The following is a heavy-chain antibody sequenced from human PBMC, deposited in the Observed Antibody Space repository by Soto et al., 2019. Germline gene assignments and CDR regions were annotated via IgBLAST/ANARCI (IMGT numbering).Heavy chain of an antibody. D-gene: IGHD6-13*01. CDR2: IWYDGSNK. V-gene: IGHV3-33*01. CDR1: GFSFSNYG. J-gene: IGHJ4*02. CDR3: ARDNQQLDY. Sequence: QVQLVESGGGVVQPGRSLRLSCAASGFSFSNYGMHWVRQAPGKGLEWVAVIWYDGSNKYYADSVKGRFTISRDNAKKTLYLQMNSLRAEDTAVYYCARDNQQLDYWGQGTLVTVSS.